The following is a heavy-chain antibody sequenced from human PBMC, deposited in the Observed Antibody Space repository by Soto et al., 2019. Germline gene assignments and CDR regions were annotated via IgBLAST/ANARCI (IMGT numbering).Heavy chain of an antibody. CDR3: ARDGRKTGYSYPVDY. D-gene: IGHD3-22*01. J-gene: IGHJ4*02. CDR2: ISSSSSYI. V-gene: IGHV3-21*01. Sequence: EVQLVESGGGQVKPGGSLRLSCAASGFTFSSYSMNWVRQAPGKGLEWVSSISSSSSYIYYADSVKGRFTISRDNAKNSLYLQMNSLRAEDTAVYYCARDGRKTGYSYPVDYWGQGTLVTVSS. CDR1: GFTFSSYS.